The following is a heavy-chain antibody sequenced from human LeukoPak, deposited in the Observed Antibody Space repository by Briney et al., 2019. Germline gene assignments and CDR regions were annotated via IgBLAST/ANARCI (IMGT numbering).Heavy chain of an antibody. CDR1: AGSFISSSHH. V-gene: IGHV4-39*01. Sequence: RTSETLSLTCTVSAGSFISSSHHWGWIRQSPGKGLEWIGTVYYGRTTYYNPSLDGRVTISLDTFANHFSLQLNSVTAADTAVYYCVRHDGRGGATMGAFDSWGQGSLVTVSS. CDR2: VYYGRTT. D-gene: IGHD5-12*01. J-gene: IGHJ5*01. CDR3: VRHDGRGGATMGAFDS.